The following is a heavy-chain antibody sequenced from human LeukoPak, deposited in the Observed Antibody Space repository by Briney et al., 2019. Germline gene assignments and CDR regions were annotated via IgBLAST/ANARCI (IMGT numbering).Heavy chain of an antibody. D-gene: IGHD3-10*01. CDR3: AKDGDRQFDLDV. V-gene: IGHV3-53*01. CDR2: LYSGGST. CDR1: GFTVSSNY. Sequence: GGSLRLSCAASGFTVSSNYLSWVRQAPGKGLEWVSILYSGGSTYFADSVKGRFTISRDNSKNTVVLQMDSLRAEDTAVYYCAKDGDRQFDLDVWGQGTTVTVSS. J-gene: IGHJ6*02.